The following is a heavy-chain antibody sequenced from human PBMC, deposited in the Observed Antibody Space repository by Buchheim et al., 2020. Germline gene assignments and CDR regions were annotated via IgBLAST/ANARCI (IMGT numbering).Heavy chain of an antibody. D-gene: IGHD3-3*01. V-gene: IGHV3-30-3*01. J-gene: IGHJ6*02. Sequence: QVQLVESGGGVVQPGRSLRLSCAASGFTFSSYAMHWVRQAPGKGLEWVAVISYDGSNKYYADSVKGRFTIYRDNSQNTLYLQMNSLRAEDTAVYYCARGSSDFWSGYYPIVGGMDVWGQGTT. CDR1: GFTFSSYA. CDR3: ARGSSDFWSGYYPIVGGMDV. CDR2: ISYDGSNK.